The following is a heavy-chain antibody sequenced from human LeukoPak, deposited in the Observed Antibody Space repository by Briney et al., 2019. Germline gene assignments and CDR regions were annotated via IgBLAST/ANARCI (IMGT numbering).Heavy chain of an antibody. CDR2: ISYDGSNK. CDR3: AKEAEELLWFGEFHYFDY. D-gene: IGHD3-10*01. CDR1: GFTFSSYG. J-gene: IGHJ4*02. Sequence: GGSLRLSCAASGFTFSSYGMHWVRQAPGKGLEWVAVISYDGSNKYYADSVKGRFTISRDNSKNTLYLQMNSLRAEDTTVYYCAKEAEELLWFGEFHYFDYWGQGTLVTVSS. V-gene: IGHV3-30*18.